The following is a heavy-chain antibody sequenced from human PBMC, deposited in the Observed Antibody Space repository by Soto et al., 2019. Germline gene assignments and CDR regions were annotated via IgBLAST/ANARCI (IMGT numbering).Heavy chain of an antibody. CDR1: GYSFTSYW. D-gene: IGHD3-9*01. V-gene: IGHV5-51*01. CDR2: IYPGDSDT. CDR3: ARPLTGDYFDY. J-gene: IGHJ4*02. Sequence: GESLKISYKGSGYSFTSYWIGWVRQMPGKGLEWMGIIYPGDSDTRYSPSFQGQVTTSADRSISTAYLQWSSLKASDTAMYYCARPLTGDYFDYWGQGTLVTVSS.